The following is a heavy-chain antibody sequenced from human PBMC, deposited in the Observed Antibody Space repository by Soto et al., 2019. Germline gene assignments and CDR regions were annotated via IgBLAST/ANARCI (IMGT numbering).Heavy chain of an antibody. D-gene: IGHD4-17*01. V-gene: IGHV4-31*03. CDR1: GGSISSGGYY. CDR3: ARANYGDYESY. J-gene: IGHJ4*02. CDR2: IYYSGST. Sequence: PSETLSLTCTVSGGSISSGGYYWSWIRQHPGKGLEWIGYIYYSGSTYYNPSLKSRVTISVDTSKNQFSLKLSSVTAADTAVYYCARANYGDYESYWGQGTLVTVSS.